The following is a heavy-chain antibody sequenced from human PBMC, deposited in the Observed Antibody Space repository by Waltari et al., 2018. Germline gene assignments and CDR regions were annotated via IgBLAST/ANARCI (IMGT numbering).Heavy chain of an antibody. Sequence: QVQLVQSGAEVKKPGASVKVSCKASGYTFTSYAMHRMRPAPGQRLEWMGWINAGNGNTKYSQKFQGRVTITRDTSASTAYMELSSLRSEDTAVYYCARLGSSGWYYFDYWGQGTLVTVSS. CDR1: GYTFTSYA. D-gene: IGHD6-19*01. J-gene: IGHJ4*02. CDR2: INAGNGNT. CDR3: ARLGSSGWYYFDY. V-gene: IGHV1-3*01.